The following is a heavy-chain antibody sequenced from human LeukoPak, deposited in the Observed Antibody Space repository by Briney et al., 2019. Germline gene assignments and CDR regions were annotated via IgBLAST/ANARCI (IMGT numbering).Heavy chain of an antibody. CDR3: ARVKASSTSWTFDQ. CDR2: IYSSGST. J-gene: IGHJ4*02. V-gene: IGHV4-4*07. CDR1: GGSTNSYY. D-gene: IGHD2-2*01. Sequence: SETLSLTCSVSGGSTNSYYWSWIRQSGGKGLEWIGRIYSSGSTVYNPSLSSRLNMSIDTSKNQFSLTLKSVTATDTAVYYCARVKASSTSWTFDQWGQGALVTVSS.